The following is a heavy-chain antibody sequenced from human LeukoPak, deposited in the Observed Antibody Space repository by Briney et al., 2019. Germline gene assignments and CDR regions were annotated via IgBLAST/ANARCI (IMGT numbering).Heavy chain of an antibody. CDR3: ARDSRSSWFFDY. D-gene: IGHD6-13*01. J-gene: IGHJ4*02. CDR1: GGSISSYY. CDR2: IYYSGST. Sequence: SETLSLTCTVSGGSISSYYWSWIRQPPGKGLEWIGYIYYSGSTNYNPSLKSRVTISVDTSKNQFSLKLSSVTAADTAVYYCARDSRSSWFFDYWGQGTLVTVSS. V-gene: IGHV4-59*01.